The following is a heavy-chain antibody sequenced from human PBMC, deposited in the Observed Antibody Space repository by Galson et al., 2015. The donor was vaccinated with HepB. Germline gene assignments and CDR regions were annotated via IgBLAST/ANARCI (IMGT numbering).Heavy chain of an antibody. CDR1: GFTFSGYT. V-gene: IGHV3-48*02. CDR2: ISSKSTSI. D-gene: IGHD2-2*01. Sequence: SLRLSCAASGFTFSGYTMTWVRQAPGKGLEWASYISSKSTSIYYGDSVKGRFTISRDNAKNSLYLQMDSLRDEDTAVYYCARGLPAAKYYDYYYMDVWGKGTTVIVSS. J-gene: IGHJ6*03. CDR3: ARGLPAAKYYDYYYMDV.